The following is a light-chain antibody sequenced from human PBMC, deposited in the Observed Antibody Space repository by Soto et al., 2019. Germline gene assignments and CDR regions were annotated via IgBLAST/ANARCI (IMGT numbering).Light chain of an antibody. CDR2: GAS. CDR1: QSVSSN. CDR3: QQYNNWPWT. Sequence: EMVMTQSPATLSVSPGERATLSCRASQSVSSNLAWYQQKPGQAPRLLIYGASTRATGIPARFSGSGSGTEFTLTISSLQSEDIAVYYCQQYNNWPWTFGQGTKVAI. V-gene: IGKV3-15*01. J-gene: IGKJ1*01.